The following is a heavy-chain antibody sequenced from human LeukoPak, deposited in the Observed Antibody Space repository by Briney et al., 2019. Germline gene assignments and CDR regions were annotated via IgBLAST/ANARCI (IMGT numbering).Heavy chain of an antibody. CDR2: INEDGSEK. J-gene: IGHJ6*02. CDR3: ARGRGIGA. Sequence: GGSLRLSCAASGFTFSRVWMTWVRQAPGKGLEWVANINEDGSEKYYVDSVKGRCTISRDNAKHSLSLQMTGLRAEDMGVYYCARGRGIGAWGQGTTVTVSS. CDR1: GFTFSRVW. V-gene: IGHV3-7*01.